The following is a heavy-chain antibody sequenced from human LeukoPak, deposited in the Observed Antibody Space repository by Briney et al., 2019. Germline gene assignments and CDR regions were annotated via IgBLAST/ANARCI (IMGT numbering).Heavy chain of an antibody. D-gene: IGHD3-3*01. CDR3: ARGGYFGVVIFDY. CDR1: GGSVGSYY. J-gene: IGHJ4*02. CDR2: IYYSGST. V-gene: IGHV4-59*02. Sequence: SETLSLTCTVSGGSVGSYYWSWIRQPPGKGLEWIGYIYYSGSTNYSPSLKSRVTISVDTSKNQFSLKPTSVTAADTAVYYCARGGYFGVVIFDYWGQGTLVTVSS.